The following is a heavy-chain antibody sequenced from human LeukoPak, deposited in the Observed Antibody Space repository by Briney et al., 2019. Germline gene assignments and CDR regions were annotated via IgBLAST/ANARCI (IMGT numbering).Heavy chain of an antibody. Sequence: GGSLRLSCAASGFPFSSYGMSWVRQAPGKALEWVSTIGGGGENTYYADSVKGRFIISRDNSKNTFYLQMNSLRADDTAVYYCARPYSNSYYLFDFWGQGTLVTVSS. CDR3: ARPYSNSYYLFDF. CDR2: IGGGGENT. V-gene: IGHV3-23*01. D-gene: IGHD6-13*01. J-gene: IGHJ4*02. CDR1: GFPFSSYG.